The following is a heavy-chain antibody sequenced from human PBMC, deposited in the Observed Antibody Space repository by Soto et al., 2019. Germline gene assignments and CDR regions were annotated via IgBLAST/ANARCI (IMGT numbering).Heavy chain of an antibody. D-gene: IGHD3-10*01. CDR1: GDSIGTFY. V-gene: IGHV4-59*01. Sequence: SETLSLTCTVSGDSIGTFYWNWIRQPPGKGLEWIGYIYYSGSTSYNPSLKSRVTISVDTSKNQFSLNLNSVTAADTAVYYCARLSGAGSFADYWGQGTLVTVSS. J-gene: IGHJ4*02. CDR2: IYYSGST. CDR3: ARLSGAGSFADY.